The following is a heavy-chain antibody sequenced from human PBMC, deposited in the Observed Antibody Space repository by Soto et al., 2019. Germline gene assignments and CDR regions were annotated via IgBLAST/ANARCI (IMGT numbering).Heavy chain of an antibody. J-gene: IGHJ5*02. V-gene: IGHV4-30-4*01. CDR1: GGSISSGDYY. D-gene: IGHD4-17*01. CDR2: IYYSGST. Sequence: LSLTCTVSGGSISSGDYYWSWIRQPPGKGLEWIGYIYYSGSTYYNPSLKSRVTISVDTSKNQFSLKLSSVTAADTAVYYCATWFDYGDYVGLNWFDPWGQGTLVTVSS. CDR3: ATWFDYGDYVGLNWFDP.